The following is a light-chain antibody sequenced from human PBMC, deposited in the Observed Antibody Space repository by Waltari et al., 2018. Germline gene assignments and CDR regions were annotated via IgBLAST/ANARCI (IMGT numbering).Light chain of an antibody. CDR3: QQYNTYSGT. V-gene: IGKV1-5*03. J-gene: IGKJ1*01. CDR1: QSISSW. Sequence: IQMTQSPSTLSASVGDSATITCRASQSISSWLGWYQQKPGKAPKLLIDKASSLESGVPSRFSGSGSGTEFTLTISSLQPDDFATYYCQQYNTYSGTFGQGTKVEIK. CDR2: KAS.